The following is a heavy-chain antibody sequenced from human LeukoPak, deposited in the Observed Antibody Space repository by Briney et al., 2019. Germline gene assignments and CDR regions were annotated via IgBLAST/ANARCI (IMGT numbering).Heavy chain of an antibody. CDR1: GYTFTSYY. CDR3: ASTRFDY. D-gene: IGHD2-15*01. Sequence: SVKVSCKASGYTFTSYYMHWVRQAPGQGLEWMGRIIPILGIANYAQKFQGRVTITADKSTSTAYMELSSLRSEDTAVYYCASTRFDYWGQGTLVTVSS. J-gene: IGHJ4*02. V-gene: IGHV1-69*02. CDR2: IIPILGIA.